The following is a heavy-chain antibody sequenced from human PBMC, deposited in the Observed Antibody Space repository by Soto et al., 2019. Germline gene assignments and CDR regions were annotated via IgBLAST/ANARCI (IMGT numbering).Heavy chain of an antibody. D-gene: IGHD3-22*01. CDR1: GYTFTSYG. CDR2: ISAYNGNT. Sequence: ASVKVSCKASGYTFTSYGISWVRQAPGQGLEWMGWISAYNGNTNYAQKLQGRVTTTTDTSTSTAYMELRSLRSDDTAVYYCARDRLYYDSSGYYFIYYYGMDVWGQGTTVTVSS. V-gene: IGHV1-18*01. J-gene: IGHJ6*02. CDR3: ARDRLYYDSSGYYFIYYYGMDV.